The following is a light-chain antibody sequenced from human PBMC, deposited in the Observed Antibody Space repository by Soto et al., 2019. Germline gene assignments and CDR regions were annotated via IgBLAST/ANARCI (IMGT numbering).Light chain of an antibody. CDR3: SSYTTSNTREIV. V-gene: IGLV2-14*01. CDR1: SSDVGGYNY. J-gene: IGLJ1*01. Sequence: QSALTQPASVSGSPGQSITISCTGTSSDVGGYNYVSWYQQHPGKAHKFMIYDVSNLPSGVSNRFSGSKSGNTASLTISGLQAEDEADYYCSSYTTSNTREIVFGTGTKVTVL. CDR2: DVS.